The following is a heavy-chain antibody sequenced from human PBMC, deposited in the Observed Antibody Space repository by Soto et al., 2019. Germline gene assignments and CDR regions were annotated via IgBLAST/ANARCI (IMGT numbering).Heavy chain of an antibody. Sequence: GGSLRLSCAASGFTFSSRPMTWVRQAPGKGLEWVSTLNENGANTHYADSVKGRFTISRDNSRNTLDLQMNSLRADDTALYYCVSWVSHHFDTRGQGTLVTISS. CDR2: LNENGANT. D-gene: IGHD2-8*01. CDR1: GFTFSSRP. CDR3: VSWVSHHFDT. V-gene: IGHV3-23*01. J-gene: IGHJ4*02.